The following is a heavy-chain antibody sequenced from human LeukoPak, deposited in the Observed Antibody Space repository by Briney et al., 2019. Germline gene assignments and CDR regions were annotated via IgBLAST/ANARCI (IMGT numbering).Heavy chain of an antibody. CDR3: ARDPGSSAFDY. V-gene: IGHV3-7*01. J-gene: IGHJ4*02. D-gene: IGHD5/OR15-5a*01. Sequence: PGGSLRLSCAASGFTFTNYWMTSVRQAPGKGLEFVANINQDESVKNYVDSVKGRFTISRDNAENSLHLQMNSLRVEDTAVYYCARDPGSSAFDYWGQGTLVTVSS. CDR1: GFTFTNYW. CDR2: INQDESVK.